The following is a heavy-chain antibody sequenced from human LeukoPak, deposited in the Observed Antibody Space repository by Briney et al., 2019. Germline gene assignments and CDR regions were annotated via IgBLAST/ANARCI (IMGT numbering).Heavy chain of an antibody. Sequence: SETLSLTCTVSGGSISTTNYYWGWIRQPPGRDLEWIGSIYSSGNTYYNPSLESRVTISVDTSKNQLSLKLTSATAADTPVYYCARHSGLRSPFDPWGQGTLVTVSS. V-gene: IGHV4-39*01. D-gene: IGHD3-3*01. CDR3: ARHSGLRSPFDP. CDR1: GGSISTTNYY. J-gene: IGHJ5*02. CDR2: IYSSGNT.